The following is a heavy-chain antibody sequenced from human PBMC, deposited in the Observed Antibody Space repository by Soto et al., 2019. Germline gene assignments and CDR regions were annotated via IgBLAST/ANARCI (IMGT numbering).Heavy chain of an antibody. CDR1: GFTFSSYA. J-gene: IGHJ6*02. CDR3: AKGYYYYGMDV. CDR2: ISGSGGST. V-gene: IGHV3-23*01. Sequence: EVQLLESGGGLVQPGGSLRLSCAASGFTFSSYAMSWVRQAPGKGLEWVSAISGSGGSTYYADSVNGRFTITRDNSKNALYLQMNSLSAEDTAVYYCAKGYYYYGMDVWGQGTTVTVSS.